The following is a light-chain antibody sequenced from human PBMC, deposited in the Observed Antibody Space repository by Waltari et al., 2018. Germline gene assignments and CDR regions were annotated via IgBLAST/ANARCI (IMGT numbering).Light chain of an antibody. CDR3: AAWDDNLLYV. V-gene: IGLV1-47*01. CDR2: GNT. Sequence: QSVLTQPPSASGTPGQRVTISCSGSSSDIGSNYVYWYKQLPGTAPKLLIYGNTQRPSGVPDLFSGSKSGTSASLAISDLRSEDEADYYCAAWDDNLLYVFGTGTKVTVL. CDR1: SSDIGSNY. J-gene: IGLJ1*01.